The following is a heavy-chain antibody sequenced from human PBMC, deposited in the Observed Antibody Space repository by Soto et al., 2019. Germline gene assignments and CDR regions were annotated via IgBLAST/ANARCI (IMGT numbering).Heavy chain of an antibody. J-gene: IGHJ5*02. CDR3: ARGYLAYYDFWSGSSNLFDP. CDR2: INHSGST. D-gene: IGHD3-3*01. CDR1: GGSFSGYY. V-gene: IGHV4-34*01. Sequence: PSETLSITCAVYGGSFSGYYWSWIRQPPGKGLEWIGEINHSGSTNYNPSLKSRVTISVDTSKNQFSLKLSSVTAADTAVYYCARGYLAYYDFWSGSSNLFDPWGQGTLVTVSS.